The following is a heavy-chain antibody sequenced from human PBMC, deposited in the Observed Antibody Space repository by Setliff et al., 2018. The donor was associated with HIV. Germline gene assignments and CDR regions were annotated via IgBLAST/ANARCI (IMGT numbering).Heavy chain of an antibody. Sequence: RASVKVSCKASGYTFTNYGITWVRQAPGHGLEWMGWIGAKNDNTNYARQFQGRVTMTTDTSTNTVYMELRSLTSDDTAVYYCARPAATWDFDYWGQGTLVTVSS. V-gene: IGHV1-18*01. J-gene: IGHJ4*02. CDR2: IGAKNDNT. D-gene: IGHD2-2*01. CDR1: GYTFTNYG. CDR3: ARPAATWDFDY.